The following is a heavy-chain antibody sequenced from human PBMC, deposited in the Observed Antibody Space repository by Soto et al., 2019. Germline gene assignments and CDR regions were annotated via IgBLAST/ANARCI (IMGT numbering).Heavy chain of an antibody. V-gene: IGHV1-2*04. CDR2: INPNSGGT. D-gene: IGHD2-2*01. CDR3: ARAQLPNWFDP. Sequence: XSVKVSCKASGSPFTGYYMHWVRQAPGQGLEWMGWINPNSGGTNYAQKFQGWVTMTRDTSISTAYMELSRLRSDDTAVYYCARAQLPNWFDPWGQGTLVTVS. CDR1: GSPFTGYY. J-gene: IGHJ5*02.